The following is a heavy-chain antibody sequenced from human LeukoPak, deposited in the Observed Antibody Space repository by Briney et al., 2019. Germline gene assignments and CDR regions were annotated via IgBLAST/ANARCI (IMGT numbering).Heavy chain of an antibody. CDR3: ARDPGSSAFDL. D-gene: IGHD1-14*01. Sequence: PGGSLRLSCAASGFSFSSYWMSWVRQTPENGLEFVGNIDRDGGMRNYMASLKGRCTISRDNGKKSLYVEINSLRGDDTAVYYCARDPGSSAFDLWGRGALVTVSS. CDR1: GFSFSSYW. CDR2: IDRDGGMR. J-gene: IGHJ5*02. V-gene: IGHV3-7*01.